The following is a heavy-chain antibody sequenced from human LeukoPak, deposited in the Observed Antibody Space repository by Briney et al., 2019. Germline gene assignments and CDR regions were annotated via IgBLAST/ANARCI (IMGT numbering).Heavy chain of an antibody. Sequence: ASVKVSCKASGYTFTSYGISWVRQAPGQGLEWMGWISAYNGNTNYAQKLQGRVTMTTDTSTSTAYMEPRSLRSDDTAVYYCARVTLGIAARSFDPWGQGTLVTVSS. CDR3: ARVTLGIAARSFDP. J-gene: IGHJ5*02. CDR2: ISAYNGNT. CDR1: GYTFTSYG. D-gene: IGHD6-6*01. V-gene: IGHV1-18*01.